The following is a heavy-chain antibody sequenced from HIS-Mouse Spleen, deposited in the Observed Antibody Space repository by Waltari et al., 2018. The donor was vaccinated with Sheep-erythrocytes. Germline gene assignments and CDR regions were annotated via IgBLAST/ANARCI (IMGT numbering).Heavy chain of an antibody. CDR3: ARLPVVITAFDI. Sequence: QVQLQESGPGLVKPSQTLSLTCTVSGGSISSGGYYLSWIRQHPGKGLEWLGYIYYSGGTYYNPTRKSRVTISVDTSKNQFSLKLSSVTAADTAVYYCARLPVVITAFDIWGQGTMVTVSS. J-gene: IGHJ3*02. CDR2: IYYSGGT. D-gene: IGHD3-22*01. CDR1: GGSISSGGYY. V-gene: IGHV4-31*03.